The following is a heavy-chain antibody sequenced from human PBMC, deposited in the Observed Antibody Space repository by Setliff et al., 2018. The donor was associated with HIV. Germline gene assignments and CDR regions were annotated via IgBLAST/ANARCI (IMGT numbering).Heavy chain of an antibody. CDR3: ARLVEVRGAANDYFDC. D-gene: IGHD3-10*01. CDR2: IYTSGNT. CDR1: GGSFSSATYS. Sequence: SETLSLTCTVSGGSFSSATYSWIWIRQPAGKGLEYIGLIYTSGNTRYNPSLKSRLSTSVDTSKNQISLKLSSVTAADTAVYYCARLVEVRGAANDYFDCWGQGTQVTVSS. J-gene: IGHJ4*02. V-gene: IGHV4-61*02.